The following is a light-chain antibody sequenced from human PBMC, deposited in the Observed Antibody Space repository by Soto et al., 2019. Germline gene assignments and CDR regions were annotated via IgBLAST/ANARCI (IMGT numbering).Light chain of an antibody. CDR1: QSVSSY. CDR2: GAS. V-gene: IGKV3-11*01. Sequence: EIVLTQSPASLSLSPGASSTLSCRASQSVSSYLAWYQQKPGQAPRLLIYGASRRATGIPDRFSGSGSGTEFTLTISRLEPEDLAVYDCQHRSNWHLTFGHVTRLEIK. CDR3: QHRSNWHLT. J-gene: IGKJ5*01.